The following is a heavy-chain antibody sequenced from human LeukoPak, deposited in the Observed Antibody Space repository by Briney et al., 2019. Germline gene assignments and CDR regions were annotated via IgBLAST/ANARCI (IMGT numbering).Heavy chain of an antibody. J-gene: IGHJ6*02. Sequence: PGGSLRLSCAASGFTFSTHWMYWVRQAPGKELVWVSRISGDGSGTSYADSVKGRFTISRDNAKDTLYLQMTSLRVEDTAVYSCASLLTLYHGSGGGGMDVWGQGTTVTVSS. CDR1: GFTFSTHW. CDR2: ISGDGSGT. D-gene: IGHD3-10*01. V-gene: IGHV3-74*01. CDR3: ASLLTLYHGSGGGGMDV.